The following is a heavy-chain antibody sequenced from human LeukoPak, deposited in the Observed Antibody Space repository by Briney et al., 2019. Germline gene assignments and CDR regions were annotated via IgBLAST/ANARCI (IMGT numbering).Heavy chain of an antibody. CDR2: ISGDGGST. Sequence: GGSLRLSCAASGFTFDDYAMHWVRQAPGKGLEWVSLISGDGGSTYYADSVKGRFTISRDSSKNSLYLQMNSLRTEDTALYYCAKDILGYDFWSGYPGIDYWGPGTLVTVSS. J-gene: IGHJ4*02. D-gene: IGHD3-3*01. CDR3: AKDILGYDFWSGYPGIDY. V-gene: IGHV3-43*02. CDR1: GFTFDDYA.